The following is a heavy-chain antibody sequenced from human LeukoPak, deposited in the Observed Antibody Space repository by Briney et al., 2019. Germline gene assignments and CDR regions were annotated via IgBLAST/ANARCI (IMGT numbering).Heavy chain of an antibody. CDR2: INGGGDIM. V-gene: IGHV3-23*01. Sequence: GGSLRLSCAASGFSLRAYDLIWVHQAPGKGLDWVSIINGGGDIMMYEDSVKGRFTISRDNSKNTFYLQMNSLRVEDTAVYSCAMRDRGYGLDIWGQGTMVTVSS. J-gene: IGHJ3*02. D-gene: IGHD3-10*01. CDR3: AMRDRGYGLDI. CDR1: GFSLRAYD.